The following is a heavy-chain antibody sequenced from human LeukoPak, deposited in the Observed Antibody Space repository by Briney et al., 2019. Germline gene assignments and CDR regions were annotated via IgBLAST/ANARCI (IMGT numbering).Heavy chain of an antibody. CDR3: ARSTAAVEHFDY. D-gene: IGHD1-1*01. CDR1: GITFNNYA. Sequence: PGGSLRLSCAASGITFNNYAMTWVRQAPGKGLEWVSGISGGGASTYYADSVKGRFTISRDNFKNTLFLHMHSLTVEDTAVYYCARSTAAVEHFDYWGQGILVAVSS. V-gene: IGHV3-23*01. J-gene: IGHJ4*02. CDR2: ISGGGAST.